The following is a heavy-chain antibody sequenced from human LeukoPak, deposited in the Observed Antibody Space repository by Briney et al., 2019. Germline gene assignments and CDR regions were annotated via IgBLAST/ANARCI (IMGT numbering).Heavy chain of an antibody. D-gene: IGHD5-18*01. CDR2: IYHSGST. CDR3: AGAVDTAMVWYFDY. CDR1: GGSISSSNW. V-gene: IGHV4-4*02. J-gene: IGHJ4*02. Sequence: SETLSLTCAVSGGSISSSNWWSWVRQPPGKGLEWIGEIYHSGSTNYNPSLKSRVTISVDKSKNQFSLKLSFVTAADTAVYYCAGAVDTAMVWYFDYWGQGTLVTVSS.